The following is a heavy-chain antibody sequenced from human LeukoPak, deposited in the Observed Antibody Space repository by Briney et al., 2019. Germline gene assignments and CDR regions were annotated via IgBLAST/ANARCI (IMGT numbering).Heavy chain of an antibody. CDR3: AKDPSSPYYYYDMDF. Sequence: GGSLRLSCAASGFTFSSYAMSWVRQAPGKGLEWVSAISGSGGSTYYADSVKGRFTISRDNSKNTLYLQMNSLRAEDTAVYYCAKDPSSPYYYYDMDFWGKGTTVTVSS. J-gene: IGHJ6*03. D-gene: IGHD6-13*01. CDR2: ISGSGGST. CDR1: GFTFSSYA. V-gene: IGHV3-23*01.